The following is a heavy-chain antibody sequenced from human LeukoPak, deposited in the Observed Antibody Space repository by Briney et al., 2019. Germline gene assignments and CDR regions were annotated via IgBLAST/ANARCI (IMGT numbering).Heavy chain of an antibody. D-gene: IGHD3-10*01. V-gene: IGHV3-74*01. J-gene: IGHJ6*03. CDR1: GFTFGSYW. CDR2: INSDGSST. CDR3: ARDSSGSGSYYYYYYYMDV. Sequence: GGSLRLSCAASGFTFGSYWMHWVRQAPGKVLVWVSRINSDGSSTSYADSVKGRFTISRDNAKNTLYLQMNSLRAEDTAVYYCARDSSGSGSYYYYYYYMDVWGKGTTVTISS.